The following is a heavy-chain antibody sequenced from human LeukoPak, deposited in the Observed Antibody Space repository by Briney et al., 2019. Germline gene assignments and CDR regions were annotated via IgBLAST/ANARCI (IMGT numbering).Heavy chain of an antibody. J-gene: IGHJ6*02. Sequence: GGSLRLSCAASGFTFSNYDMNWVRQAPGKGLEWVSSISSSSTYIYYADSVKGRFTVSRDSAKNSLYLQMNSLRADDTAVYYCARDLRRTIFGVVIYYGMDVWGQGTTVTVSS. D-gene: IGHD3-3*01. V-gene: IGHV3-21*01. CDR2: ISSSSTYI. CDR1: GFTFSNYD. CDR3: ARDLRRTIFGVVIYYGMDV.